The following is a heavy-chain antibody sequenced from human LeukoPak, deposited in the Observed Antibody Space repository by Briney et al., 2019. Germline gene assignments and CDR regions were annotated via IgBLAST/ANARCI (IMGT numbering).Heavy chain of an antibody. V-gene: IGHV3-23*01. Sequence: GGSLRLSCAASGFTFSSYAMSWVRQAPGKGLEWVSAISSGGDNTYYADSVKGRLTIPRDNSKNTLYVQMTSLRAEDTAVYYCAREDATMVLSLDYWGQGALVTVSS. CDR3: AREDATMVLSLDY. CDR2: ISSGGDNT. D-gene: IGHD5-18*01. CDR1: GFTFSSYA. J-gene: IGHJ4*02.